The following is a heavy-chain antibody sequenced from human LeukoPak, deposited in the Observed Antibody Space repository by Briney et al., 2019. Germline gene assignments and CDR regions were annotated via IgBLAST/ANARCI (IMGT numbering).Heavy chain of an antibody. CDR2: ISYDGIIK. J-gene: IGHJ3*02. CDR1: GFTFSNYA. CDR3: ARDFGLSLGRAFDI. D-gene: IGHD3-16*01. V-gene: IGHV3-30*14. Sequence: PGRSLRLSCAVPGFTFSNYAIHWVRQAPGKGLEWVAFISYDGIIKYYADSVKGRFTISRDNSKNTLYLQMNSLRAEDTAVYYCARDFGLSLGRAFDIWGQGTMVTVSS.